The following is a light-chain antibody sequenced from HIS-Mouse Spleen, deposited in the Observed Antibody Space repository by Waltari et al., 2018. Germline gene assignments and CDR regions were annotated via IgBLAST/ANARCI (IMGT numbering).Light chain of an antibody. Sequence: DIVMTQTPLSLSVTPGQPASISCKPSQSLLHSDGKTYLYWYLQKPGQSPQLLIYEVSSRCSGVQERFSGSGSGTDFTLKISRVEAEDVGVYYCMQGIHLPLPFGGGTKVEIK. CDR1: QSLLHSDGKTY. CDR3: MQGIHLPLP. CDR2: EVS. V-gene: IGKV2-29*03. J-gene: IGKJ4*01.